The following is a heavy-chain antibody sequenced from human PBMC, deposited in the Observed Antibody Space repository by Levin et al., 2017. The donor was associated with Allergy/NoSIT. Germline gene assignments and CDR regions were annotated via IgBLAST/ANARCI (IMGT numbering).Heavy chain of an antibody. V-gene: IGHV4-38-2*02. D-gene: IGHD1-7*01. Sequence: PSETLSLTCTVSGYSISSGYYWGWIRQPPGKGLEWIGSIYHSGSTYYNPSLKSRVTISVDTSKNQFSLKLSSVTAADTAVYYCARLYNWNFHFDYWGQGTLVTVSS. CDR3: ARLYNWNFHFDY. CDR2: IYHSGST. J-gene: IGHJ4*02. CDR1: GYSISSGYY.